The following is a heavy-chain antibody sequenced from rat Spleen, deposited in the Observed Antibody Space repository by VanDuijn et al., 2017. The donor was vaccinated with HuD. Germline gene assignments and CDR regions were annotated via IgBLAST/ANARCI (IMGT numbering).Heavy chain of an antibody. CDR1: GFTFSDYN. CDR2: ITYDGSST. J-gene: IGHJ1*01. D-gene: IGHD1-12*02. CDR3: ARRHYDGAYGYFDF. V-gene: IGHV5-7*01. Sequence: EVQLAESGGGLVQPGRSLKLSCAASGFTFSDYNMAWVRQAPKKGLEWVATITYDGSSTYYRDSVKGRFTISRHNAKTTQYLQMDSLRSEDTATYYCARRHYDGAYGYFDFWGPGTMVTVSS.